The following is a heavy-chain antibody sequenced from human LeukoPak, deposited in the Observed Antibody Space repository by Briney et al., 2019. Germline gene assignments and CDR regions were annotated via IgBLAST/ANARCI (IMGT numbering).Heavy chain of an antibody. V-gene: IGHV4-59*08. CDR3: ARHNTHYYYDY. J-gene: IGHJ4*02. CDR1: GGSIINFY. CDR2: IYYSGST. Sequence: SETLSLTCTVYGGSIINFYWSWIRQPPGKGLEWIGYIYYSGSTDYNPSLKNRVTISLDTSKNQFSLKLNSVTAADMAMYYCARHNTHYYYDYWGQGTLVTVSS.